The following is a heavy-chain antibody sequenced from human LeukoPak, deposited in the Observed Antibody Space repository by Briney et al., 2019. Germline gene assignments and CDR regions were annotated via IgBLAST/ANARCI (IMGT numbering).Heavy chain of an antibody. J-gene: IGHJ4*02. CDR1: GFSFDYYA. V-gene: IGHV3-9*03. CDR2: ISWNGRSI. Sequence: GGSLRLSCAASGFSFDYYAMHWVRQAPGRGLEWVSGISWNGRSIYYADSVKGRFTISRDNTRKSLNLQMDSLKTEDMGIYYCAKGGMGFSDYVWGAAVPSYFDSWGQGALVTVS. D-gene: IGHD3-16*01. CDR3: AKGGMGFSDYVWGAAVPSYFDS.